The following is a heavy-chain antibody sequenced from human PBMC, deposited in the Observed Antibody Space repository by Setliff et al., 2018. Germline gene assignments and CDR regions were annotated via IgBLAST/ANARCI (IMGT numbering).Heavy chain of an antibody. J-gene: IGHJ4*02. CDR1: GYTFTSYG. V-gene: IGHV1-18*01. D-gene: IGHD2-2*02. CDR2: ISAYNGNT. Sequence: GASVKVSCKASGYTFTSYGISWVRQAPGQGLEWMGWISAYNGNTNYAQKLQGRVTMTTDTSTSTAYMELRSLRSDDTAVYYCARDREYCSRTSCYIDYWGQGALVTVSS. CDR3: ARDREYCSRTSCYIDY.